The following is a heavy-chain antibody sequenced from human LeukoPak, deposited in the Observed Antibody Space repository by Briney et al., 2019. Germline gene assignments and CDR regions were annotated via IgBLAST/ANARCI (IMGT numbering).Heavy chain of an antibody. CDR1: GFTFSSYS. V-gene: IGHV3-30*02. CDR3: AKASDTSGYYYFDY. D-gene: IGHD3-22*01. CDR2: IRYDGTNK. Sequence: GGSLRLSCAASGFTFSSYSMNWVRQAPGKGLKWVAFIRYDGTNKFYADSVKGRFTISRDNSKNTLFLQMNSLRAEDTAVYYCAKASDTSGYYYFDYWGQGTLVTVSS. J-gene: IGHJ4*02.